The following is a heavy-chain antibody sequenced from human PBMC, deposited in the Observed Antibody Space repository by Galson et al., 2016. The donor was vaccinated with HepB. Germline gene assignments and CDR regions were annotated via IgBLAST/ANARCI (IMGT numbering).Heavy chain of an antibody. Sequence: SCAASGLTFRRYWMHWVRQAPGKGLVWVSRINADGGSTAYAASVKGRLTISRDNARNTLFLQMNSLRAEDTAVYYCASSSLGSTGTGLDNWGQGTLVTVSS. CDR3: ASSSLGSTGTGLDN. D-gene: IGHD1-1*01. V-gene: IGHV3-74*01. CDR2: INADGGST. CDR1: GLTFRRYW. J-gene: IGHJ4*02.